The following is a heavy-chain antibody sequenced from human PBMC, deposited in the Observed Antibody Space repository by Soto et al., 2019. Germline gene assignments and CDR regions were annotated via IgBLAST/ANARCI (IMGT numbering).Heavy chain of an antibody. CDR3: GRMVGVGVAGSAAFVM. D-gene: IGHD3-3*01. Sequence: QLQLVQSGAVVKTPGASVTDSCSASGYHVTPYYMPLVRPAPGRGLECMGGITPATGAANYPQTLPGRVPMTTDTSSSAVCMELSGLTSEDTAVFCCGRMVGVGVAGSAAFVMWGPGTVVSVSS. CDR2: ITPATGAA. V-gene: IGHV1-2*02. CDR1: GYHVTPYY. J-gene: IGHJ3*02.